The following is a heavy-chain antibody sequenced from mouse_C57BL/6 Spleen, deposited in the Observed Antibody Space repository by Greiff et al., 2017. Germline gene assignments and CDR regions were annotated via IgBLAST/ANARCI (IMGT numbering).Heavy chain of an antibody. J-gene: IGHJ3*01. CDR2: FYPGSGSI. CDR3: ARHEERGYDYGGTWFAY. CDR1: GYTFTEYT. Sequence: QVQLQQSGAELVKPGASVKLSCKASGYTFTEYTIHWVKQRSGQGLEWIGWFYPGSGSIKYNEKFKDKATLTADKSSSTVYMGLSRLTSEDSAVYFCARHEERGYDYGGTWFAYWGQGTLVTVSA. V-gene: IGHV1-62-2*01. D-gene: IGHD2-4*01.